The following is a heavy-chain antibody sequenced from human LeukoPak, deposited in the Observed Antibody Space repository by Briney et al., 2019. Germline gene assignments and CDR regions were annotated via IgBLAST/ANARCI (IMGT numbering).Heavy chain of an antibody. V-gene: IGHV3-23*01. CDR2: ISGSGGST. CDR1: GFTFSSYA. CDR3: AKWRYYDSSGYYVFSPLDY. J-gene: IGHJ4*02. D-gene: IGHD3-22*01. Sequence: GGSLRLSCAASGFTFSSYAMSWVRQAPGKGLEWVSAISGSGGSTYYADSVKGRFTISRDNSKNTLYLQINSLRAEDTAVYYCAKWRYYDSSGYYVFSPLDYWGQGTLVTVSS.